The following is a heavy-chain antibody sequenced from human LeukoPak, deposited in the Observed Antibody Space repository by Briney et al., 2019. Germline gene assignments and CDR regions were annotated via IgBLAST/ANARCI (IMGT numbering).Heavy chain of an antibody. J-gene: IGHJ4*02. CDR1: GFTFSIYA. CDR2: ISAGTSNI. CDR3: ARGRRGYSYGFDY. D-gene: IGHD5-18*01. Sequence: PGGSLRLSCAASGFTFSIYAMNWVRQAPGKGLEWVSSISAGTSNIDYADSIKGRFTISRDNAKKSLYLQMNSLRAEDTAVYYCARGRRGYSYGFDYWGQGTLVTVSS. V-gene: IGHV3-21*01.